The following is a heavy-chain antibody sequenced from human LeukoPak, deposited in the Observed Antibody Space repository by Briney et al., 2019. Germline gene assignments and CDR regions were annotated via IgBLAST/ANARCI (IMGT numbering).Heavy chain of an antibody. CDR3: ASYNWNYAWFDP. V-gene: IGHV3-66*01. Sequence: GGSLRLSCAASGFSFSTYAMHWVRQAPGKGLEWVSVIYSGGSTYYADSVKGRFTISRDNSKNTLYLQMNSLRAEDSAVYYCASYNWNYAWFDPWGQGTLVTVSS. CDR2: IYSGGST. D-gene: IGHD1-7*01. CDR1: GFSFSTYA. J-gene: IGHJ5*02.